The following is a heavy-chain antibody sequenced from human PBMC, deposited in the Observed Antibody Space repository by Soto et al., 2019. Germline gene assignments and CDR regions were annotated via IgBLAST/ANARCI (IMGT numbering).Heavy chain of an antibody. CDR2: ISSSGGST. V-gene: IGHV3-23*01. J-gene: IGHJ4*02. CDR1: GFTFSSYA. Sequence: EVQLLESGGDLIQPGGSLRLSCAASGFTFSSYAMSWVRQAPGKGLGWVSAISSSGGSTFYADSVKGRFTISTDNSRNPLYLQTNSLRAEDTAVYYCAKYQPMTQPRPYFDYWGQGTLVTVSS. D-gene: IGHD3-22*01. CDR3: AKYQPMTQPRPYFDY.